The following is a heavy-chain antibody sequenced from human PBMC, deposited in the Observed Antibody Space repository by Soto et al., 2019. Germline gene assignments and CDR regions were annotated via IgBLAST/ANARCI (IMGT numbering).Heavy chain of an antibody. J-gene: IGHJ6*03. Sequence: GASVKVSCKASGFTFTSSAMQWVRQARGQRLEWIGWIVVGSGNTNYAQKFQERVTITRDMSTSTAYMELSSLRSEDTAVYYCAAGILGYCSSTSCYFANYYYMDVWGKGTTVTVSS. D-gene: IGHD2-2*01. CDR2: IVVGSGNT. V-gene: IGHV1-58*02. CDR1: GFTFTSSA. CDR3: AAGILGYCSSTSCYFANYYYMDV.